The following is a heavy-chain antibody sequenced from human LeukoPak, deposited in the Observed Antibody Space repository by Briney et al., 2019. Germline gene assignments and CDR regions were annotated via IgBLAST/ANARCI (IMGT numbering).Heavy chain of an antibody. D-gene: IGHD6-13*01. CDR1: GFTFSSYG. CDR3: ARPPGGYSSSWAFDY. J-gene: IGHJ4*02. Sequence: GGSLRLSCAASGFTFSSYGMHWVRQAPGKGLEWVAFIRYDGSNKYYADSVKGRFTISRDNSKNTLYLQMNSLRAEDTAVYYCARPPGGYSSSWAFDYWGQGTLVTVSS. V-gene: IGHV3-30*02. CDR2: IRYDGSNK.